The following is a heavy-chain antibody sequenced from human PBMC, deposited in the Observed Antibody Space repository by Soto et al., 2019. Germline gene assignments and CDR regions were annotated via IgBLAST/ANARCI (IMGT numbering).Heavy chain of an antibody. J-gene: IGHJ6*02. D-gene: IGHD1-26*01. CDR1: GFTFSSYA. Sequence: PGESMRLACAASGFTFSSYAMSWVRQAPGEGLEWVSAISGSGGSTYYADSVKGRFTTSRNNSKNALYLQMNSLRAEDTAVYYCAKVRDPNCYYVHGMDVWCQGTTVTVSS. V-gene: IGHV3-23*01. CDR2: ISGSGGST. CDR3: AKVRDPNCYYVHGMDV.